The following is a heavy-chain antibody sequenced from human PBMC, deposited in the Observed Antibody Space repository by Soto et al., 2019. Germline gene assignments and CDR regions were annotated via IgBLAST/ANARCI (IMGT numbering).Heavy chain of an antibody. D-gene: IGHD3-3*01. CDR2: IKQDGSEK. J-gene: IGHJ3*02. Sequence: QPVGSLRLSCASSVFTFSSYWMSCVRHSPGKWLEWVANIKQDGSEKYYVDSVKGRFTISRDSAKNSLYLQMNSLRAEDTAVYYCGRDLFVAWLPYYDFWSGYYTHDSFYIWGQGTMVTGSS. V-gene: IGHV3-7*03. CDR3: GRDLFVAWLPYYDFWSGYYTHDSFYI. CDR1: VFTFSSYW.